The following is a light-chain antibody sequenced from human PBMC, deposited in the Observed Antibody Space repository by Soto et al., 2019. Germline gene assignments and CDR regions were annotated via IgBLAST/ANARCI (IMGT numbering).Light chain of an antibody. CDR1: QIISSN. CDR2: GAS. CDR3: QQYNNWPQFT. Sequence: DIVLTQSPATLSVSLGERVSLSCRASQIISSNLAWYQQKPGQIPRLLIYGASARAAGIPARFSGSGSGTEFTLTISSLQSEDFSVYYCQQYNNWPQFTFGPGTKVDV. V-gene: IGKV3-15*01. J-gene: IGKJ3*01.